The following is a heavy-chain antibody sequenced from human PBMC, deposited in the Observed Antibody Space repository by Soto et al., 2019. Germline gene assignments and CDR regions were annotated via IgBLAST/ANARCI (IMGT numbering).Heavy chain of an antibody. V-gene: IGHV1-69*13. CDR2: IIPIFGTA. CDR1: GGTSSSYA. CDR3: ASNPYRFYYYYYGMDV. Sequence: SVKVSCKASGGTSSSYAISWVRQAPGQGLEWMGGIIPIFGTANYAQKFQGRVTITADESTSTAYMELSSLRSEDTAVYYCASNPYRFYYYYYGMDVWGQGTTVTVSS. D-gene: IGHD4-4*01. J-gene: IGHJ6*02.